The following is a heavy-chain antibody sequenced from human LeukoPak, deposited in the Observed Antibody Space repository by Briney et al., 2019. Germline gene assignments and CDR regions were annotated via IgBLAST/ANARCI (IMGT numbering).Heavy chain of an antibody. D-gene: IGHD2-21*02. Sequence: ASVKVSCKASGYTFTSYDINWVRQATGQGLEWMGWMNPNSGNTGYAQQFQGRVTMTRNTSIGTAYMELSSLRSEDTAVYYCARGNCGGDCYSGSSSAFDIWGQGTMVTVSS. V-gene: IGHV1-8*01. CDR1: GYTFTSYD. CDR2: MNPNSGNT. J-gene: IGHJ3*02. CDR3: ARGNCGGDCYSGSSSAFDI.